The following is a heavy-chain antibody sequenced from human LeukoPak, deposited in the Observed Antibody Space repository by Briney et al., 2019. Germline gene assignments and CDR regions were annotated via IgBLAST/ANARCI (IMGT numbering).Heavy chain of an antibody. CDR1: GGSISSYY. J-gene: IGHJ3*02. Sequence: SETLSLTCTVSGGSISSYYWSWIRQPAGKGLEWIGTIYYTGSTYYNPSLKSRVTISVDTSKNQFSLKLNSVTAADTAVYYCARHGYGDYVVAFDIWGQGTMVTVSS. CDR3: ARHGYGDYVVAFDI. D-gene: IGHD4-17*01. CDR2: IYYTGST. V-gene: IGHV4-59*05.